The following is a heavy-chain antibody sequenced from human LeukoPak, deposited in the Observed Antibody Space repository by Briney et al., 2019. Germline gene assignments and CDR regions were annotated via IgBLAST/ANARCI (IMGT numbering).Heavy chain of an antibody. CDR2: IIPIFGTA. D-gene: IGHD5-18*01. Sequence: GASVKVSCKASGGTFSSYAISWVRQAPGQGLEWMGGIIPIFGTANYAQKFQGRVTITADESTSTAYMELSSLRSEDTAVYYCGVDTAMVYYYYYGMDVWGQGTTVTVSS. CDR3: GVDTAMVYYYYYGMDV. J-gene: IGHJ6*02. CDR1: GGTFSSYA. V-gene: IGHV1-69*13.